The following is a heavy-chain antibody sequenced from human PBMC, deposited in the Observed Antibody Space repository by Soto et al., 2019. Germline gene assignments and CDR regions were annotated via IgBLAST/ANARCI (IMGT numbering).Heavy chain of an antibody. CDR2: ISGSGGST. J-gene: IGHJ6*03. CDR1: GFTFSSNA. Sequence: GGSLRLSCAASGFTFSSNAMSWVRQAPGQGLEWVSAISGSGGSTYYADSVKGRFTIPRDNSKNTLYLQMNSLRAEDTALYYCAKSGSTIVITAPLRRRNYYYINVWGKGTTVTVSS. CDR3: AKSGSTIVITAPLRRRNYYYINV. V-gene: IGHV3-23*01. D-gene: IGHD3-16*01.